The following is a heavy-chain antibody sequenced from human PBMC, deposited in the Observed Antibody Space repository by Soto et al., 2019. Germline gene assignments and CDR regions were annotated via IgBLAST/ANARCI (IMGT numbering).Heavy chain of an antibody. V-gene: IGHV1-3*01. CDR2: INAGNGNT. CDR3: ARDGPFVAVAGIVNYFDY. J-gene: IGHJ4*02. CDR1: GYTFTSYA. D-gene: IGHD6-19*01. Sequence: ASVKVSCKASGYTFTSYAMHWVRQAPGQRLEWMGWINAGNGNTKYSQKFQGRVTITRDTSASTAYMELSSLRSEDTAVYYCARDGPFVAVAGIVNYFDYWGQGXLVTVSS.